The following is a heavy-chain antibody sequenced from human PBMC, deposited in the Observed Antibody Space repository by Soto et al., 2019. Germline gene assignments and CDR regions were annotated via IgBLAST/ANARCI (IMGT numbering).Heavy chain of an antibody. D-gene: IGHD6-19*01. J-gene: IGHJ4*02. CDR3: ARRTVNIRTFYSGLKTHCFDY. CDR2: IYYSGST. CDR1: GDSMSSSDYY. Sequence: QLQLHESGPGLVKPSETLSLTCAVSGDSMSSSDYYWGWIRQPPGKALEWIGSIYYSGSTYYNPSLQSRVAISVDPSKNQFSLKLKSVTAADTAIYYCARRTVNIRTFYSGLKTHCFDYWGQGAPVTVSS. V-gene: IGHV4-39*01.